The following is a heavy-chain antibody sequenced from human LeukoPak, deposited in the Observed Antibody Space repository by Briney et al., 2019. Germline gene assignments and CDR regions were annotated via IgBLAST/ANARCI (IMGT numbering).Heavy chain of an antibody. CDR3: ARDIRGAVAGTTAFDY. Sequence: PSETLSLTCIVSCGSISSYYWIWIRQPPGKGLEWIGYIYYSGSTNYNPSLKSRVTISVDTSKNQFSLKLSSVTAADTAVYYCARDIRGAVAGTTAFDYWGQGTLVTVSS. CDR2: IYYSGST. J-gene: IGHJ4*02. CDR1: CGSISSYY. V-gene: IGHV4-59*01. D-gene: IGHD6-19*01.